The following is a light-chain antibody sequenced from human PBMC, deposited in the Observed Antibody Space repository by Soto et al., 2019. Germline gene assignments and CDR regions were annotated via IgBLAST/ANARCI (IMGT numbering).Light chain of an antibody. Sequence: EIVLTQSPGTLSLSPGERSTLSCRARQSVSSNYLAWYQQKPGQAPRPLIYGASSRATGIPDRFSGSGAGTDFTLTISRLESEDFAVYYCQQYGISPWTFGQGTKVEIK. J-gene: IGKJ1*01. CDR3: QQYGISPWT. V-gene: IGKV3-20*01. CDR1: QSVSSNY. CDR2: GAS.